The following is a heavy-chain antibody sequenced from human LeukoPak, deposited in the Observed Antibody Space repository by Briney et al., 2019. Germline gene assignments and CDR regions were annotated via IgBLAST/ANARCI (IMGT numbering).Heavy chain of an antibody. CDR2: ISSNGGST. CDR3: ARGLMITFGGVIDPYYYYMDV. D-gene: IGHD3-16*02. V-gene: IGHV3-64*01. CDR1: GFTFSSYA. Sequence: GGSLRLSCAASGFTFSSYAMHWVRQAPGKGLEYVSAISSNGGSTYYANSVKGRFTISRDNSKNTLYLQMGSLRAEDMAVYYCARGLMITFGGVIDPYYYYMDVWGKGTTVIVSS. J-gene: IGHJ6*03.